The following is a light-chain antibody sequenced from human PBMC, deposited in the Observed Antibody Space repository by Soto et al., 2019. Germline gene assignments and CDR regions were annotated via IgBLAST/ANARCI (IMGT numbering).Light chain of an antibody. CDR2: GAS. J-gene: IGKJ2*01. Sequence: DIVMTQSPATLSVSPGETAALSCRAGQSVGRNFAWYQQKPGQAPRLLIYGASTRATDIPARFRGSGSGTEFTITISSLQYEDFAIYYCQQYNKWPYTFGQGTKLEIK. CDR3: QQYNKWPYT. V-gene: IGKV3-15*01. CDR1: QSVGRN.